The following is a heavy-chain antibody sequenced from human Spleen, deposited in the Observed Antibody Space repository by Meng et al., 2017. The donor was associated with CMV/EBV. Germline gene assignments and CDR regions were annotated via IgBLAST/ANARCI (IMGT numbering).Heavy chain of an antibody. V-gene: IGHV4-39*07. D-gene: IGHD2-8*01. CDR3: ARGLIFCTNDVCYGSAYYFDY. J-gene: IGHJ4*02. CDR1: GGSLSSRNFY. CDR2: ISYRART. Sequence: GSLRLSCTVSGGSLSSRNFYWGWIRQPPGKGLEWIGSISYRARTYYNPSLRSPFSISVDTSKNQFSLRLSSVTAADTAVYFCARGLIFCTNDVCYGSAYYFDYWGQGTLVTVSS.